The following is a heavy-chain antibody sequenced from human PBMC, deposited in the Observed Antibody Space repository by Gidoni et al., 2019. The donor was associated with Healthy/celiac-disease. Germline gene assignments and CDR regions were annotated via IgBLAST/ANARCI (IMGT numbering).Heavy chain of an antibody. CDR2: ISAYNGNT. D-gene: IGHD3-22*01. CDR3: ARDTMIGWGAFGY. Sequence: QVQLVHSGAEVKKPGSSVKVSCKASGYTFTSYGSSWVRPAPGQGLEWMGWISAYNGNTNYAQKLQGRVTMTTDTSTSKADMGRRSLRSDDTAVYDCARDTMIGWGAFGYWGQGTLVTVSS. J-gene: IGHJ4*02. CDR1: GYTFTSYG. V-gene: IGHV1-18*04.